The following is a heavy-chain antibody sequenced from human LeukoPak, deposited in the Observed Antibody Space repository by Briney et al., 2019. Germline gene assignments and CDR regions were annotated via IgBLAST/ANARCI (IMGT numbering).Heavy chain of an antibody. CDR2: IWFDGSNK. J-gene: IGHJ4*02. V-gene: IGHV3-33*06. CDR1: GFTFSSYG. Sequence: GGSLRLSCVASGFTFSSYGMHWVRQAPGKGLEWVSVIWFDGSNKYYADSVKGRFTISRDNSKNTLYLQMNSLRAEDTAVYYCAKDRAASGSYGDYWGQGTLVTVSS. CDR3: AKDRAASGSYGDY. D-gene: IGHD3-16*01.